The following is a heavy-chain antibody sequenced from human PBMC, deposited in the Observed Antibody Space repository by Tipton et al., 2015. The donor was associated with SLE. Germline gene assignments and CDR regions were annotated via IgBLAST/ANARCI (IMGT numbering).Heavy chain of an antibody. CDR2: IYYSGST. D-gene: IGHD4/OR15-4a*01. CDR1: GGSISSDYYY. CDR3: TRGGRGDGANPFDP. J-gene: IGHJ5*02. V-gene: IGHV4-39*02. Sequence: TLSLTCTFSGGSISSDYYYWGWIRQPPGKGLEWIGSIYYSGSTYYNPSLKSRVTMSVDTSKNHFSLKLTSVTVADTAVYYCTRGGRGDGANPFDPWGQGTLVTVSS.